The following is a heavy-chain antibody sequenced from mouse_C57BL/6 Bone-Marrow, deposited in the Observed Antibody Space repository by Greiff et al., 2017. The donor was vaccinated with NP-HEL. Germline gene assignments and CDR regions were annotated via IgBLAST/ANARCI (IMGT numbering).Heavy chain of an antibody. Sequence: ESGPGLVKPSQSLSLTCSVTGYSITSGYYWNWIRQFPGNKLEWMGYISYDGSNNYNPSLKNRISITRDTSKNQFFLKLNSVTTEDTAAYYCARVGTRGGYYAMDYWGQGTSVTVSS. CDR2: ISYDGSN. CDR3: ARVGTRGGYYAMDY. J-gene: IGHJ4*01. D-gene: IGHD3-1*01. V-gene: IGHV3-6*01. CDR1: GYSITSGYY.